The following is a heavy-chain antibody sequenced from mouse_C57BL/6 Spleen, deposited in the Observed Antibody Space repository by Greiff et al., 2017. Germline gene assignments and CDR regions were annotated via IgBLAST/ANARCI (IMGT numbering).Heavy chain of an antibody. CDR2: IDPETGGT. J-gene: IGHJ4*01. CDR3: TKGYSTPYYAMDY. Sequence: VQLQQSGAELVRPGASVTLSCKASGYTFTDYEMHWVKQTPVHGLEWIGAIDPETGGTAYNQKFKGKAILTADKSSSTAYMELRSLTSEDSAVYYCTKGYSTPYYAMDYWGQGTSVTVSS. D-gene: IGHD2-5*01. CDR1: GYTFTDYE. V-gene: IGHV1-15*01.